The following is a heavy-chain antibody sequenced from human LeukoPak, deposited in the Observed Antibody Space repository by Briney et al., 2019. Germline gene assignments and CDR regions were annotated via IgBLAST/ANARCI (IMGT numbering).Heavy chain of an antibody. CDR2: IYYSGST. CDR1: GGSISSSSYY. D-gene: IGHD5-12*01. J-gene: IGHJ3*02. CDR3: ARERIVATIWRAFDI. V-gene: IGHV4-39*07. Sequence: SETLSLTCTVSGGSISSSSYYWGWIRQPPGKGLEWIGSIYYSGSTYYNPSLKSRVTISVDTSKNQFSLKLSSVTAADTAVYYCARERIVATIWRAFDIWGQGTMVTVSS.